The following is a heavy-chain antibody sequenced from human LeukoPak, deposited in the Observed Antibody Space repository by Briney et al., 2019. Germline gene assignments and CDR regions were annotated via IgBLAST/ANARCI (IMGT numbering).Heavy chain of an antibody. CDR1: GFIFSAYS. D-gene: IGHD4-17*01. Sequence: PGGSLRLSCAASGFIFSAYSMNWVRQTPGKGLEWVAYISDSSRTIYYADSVKGRFTISRDNAEDSLYLQMNSLRDEDTAVYSCARESGGDYHIDHWGQGALVTVSS. V-gene: IGHV3-48*02. CDR3: ARESGGDYHIDH. J-gene: IGHJ4*02. CDR2: ISDSSRTI.